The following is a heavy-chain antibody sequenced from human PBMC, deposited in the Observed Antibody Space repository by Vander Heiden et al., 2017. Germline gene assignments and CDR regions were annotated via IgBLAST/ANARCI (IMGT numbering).Heavy chain of an antibody. CDR1: GFTFSSSA. Sequence: QVQLVESGGGVVQPGRSLRLSCAASGFTFSSSAMHWVRQAPGKGLEWVAVISYDGSNKYYADSVKGRFTISRDNSKNTLYLQMNSLRAEDTAVYYCARGGYCSGGSCYPYYFDYWGQGTLVTVSS. CDR2: ISYDGSNK. J-gene: IGHJ4*02. D-gene: IGHD2-15*01. CDR3: ARGGYCSGGSCYPYYFDY. V-gene: IGHV3-30-3*01.